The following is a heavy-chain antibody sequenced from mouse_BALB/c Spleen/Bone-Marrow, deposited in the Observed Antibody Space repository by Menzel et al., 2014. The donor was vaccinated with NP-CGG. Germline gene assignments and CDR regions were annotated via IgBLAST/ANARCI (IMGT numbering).Heavy chain of an antibody. V-gene: IGHV1-22*01. J-gene: IGHJ2*01. Sequence: EVQLQESGPELVKPGASVKISCKTSGYTFTDYTLHWVKQSHGKSLEWIGGVNPNIGGTNYNQRFKGKASLTVNKSSTTAYMELRSLTSEDSAVYYCARGRWYYWGQGTTLTVSS. CDR3: ARGRWYY. CDR1: GYTFTDYT. D-gene: IGHD2-3*01. CDR2: VNPNIGGT.